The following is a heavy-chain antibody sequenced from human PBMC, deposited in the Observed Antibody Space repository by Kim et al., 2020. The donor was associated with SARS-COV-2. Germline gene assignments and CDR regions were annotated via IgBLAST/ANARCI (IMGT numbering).Heavy chain of an antibody. CDR2: ISSNGGST. CDR1: GFTFSSYA. Sequence: GGSLRLSCSASGFTFSSYAMHWVRQAPGKGLEYVSAISSNGGSTYYADSVKGRFTISRDNSKNTLYLQMSSLRAEDTAVYYCVKDFLGAQQRSGSYPDYWGQGTLVTVSS. J-gene: IGHJ4*02. D-gene: IGHD1-26*01. V-gene: IGHV3-64D*09. CDR3: VKDFLGAQQRSGSYPDY.